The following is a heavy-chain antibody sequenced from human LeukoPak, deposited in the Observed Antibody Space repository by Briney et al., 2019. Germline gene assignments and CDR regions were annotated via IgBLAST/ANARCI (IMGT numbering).Heavy chain of an antibody. D-gene: IGHD2-2*01. CDR3: ARGVGYCSSTSCYHNWFDP. CDR2: MNPNSGNT. CDR1: GYTFTSYD. J-gene: IGHJ5*02. Sequence: ASVKVSCKASGYTFTSYDINWVRQAIGQGLEWMGWMNPNSGNTGYAQKFQGRVTMTRNTSISTAYMELSSLRSEDTAVYYCARGVGYCSSTSCYHNWFDPWGQGTLVTVSS. V-gene: IGHV1-8*01.